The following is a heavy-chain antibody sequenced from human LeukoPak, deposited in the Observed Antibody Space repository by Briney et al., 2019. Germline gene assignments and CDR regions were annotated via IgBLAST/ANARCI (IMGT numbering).Heavy chain of an antibody. CDR1: GFTFSDYY. CDR3: ARDGWQLWFGTPTWGMDV. Sequence: GGSLRLSCAASGFTFSDYYMSWIRQAPGKGLEWVSYISSSGSTIYYADSVKGRFTISRDNAKNSLYLQMNSLRAEDTAVYYCARDGWQLWFGTPTWGMDVWGQGTTVTVSS. D-gene: IGHD3-10*01. CDR2: ISSSGSTI. J-gene: IGHJ6*02. V-gene: IGHV3-11*01.